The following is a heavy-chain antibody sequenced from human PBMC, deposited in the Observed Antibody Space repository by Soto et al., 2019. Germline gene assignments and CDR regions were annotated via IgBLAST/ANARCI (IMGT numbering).Heavy chain of an antibody. Sequence: SETLSLTCTVSGGSISSGDYYLSWIRQPPGKGLEWIGYIYYSGSTYYNPSLKSRVIISVDTSKNQFSLKLSSVTAADTAVYYCASGSKQRLRYFDWSPNNWFEPWGEGTLVTVSS. CDR1: GGSISSGDYY. CDR3: ASGSKQRLRYFDWSPNNWFEP. D-gene: IGHD3-9*01. CDR2: IYYSGST. J-gene: IGHJ5*01. V-gene: IGHV4-30-4*01.